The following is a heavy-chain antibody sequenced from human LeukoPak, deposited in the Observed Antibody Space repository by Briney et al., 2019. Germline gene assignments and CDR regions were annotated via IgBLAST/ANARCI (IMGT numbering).Heavy chain of an antibody. Sequence: ASVKVSCKASGYTFTGYYMHWVRQAPGQGLEWMGRINPNSGGTNYAQKFQGRVTMTRDTSISTAYMELSRLRFDDTAVYYCAKEYTVTTIDYWGQGTLVTVSS. CDR1: GYTFTGYY. CDR2: INPNSGGT. V-gene: IGHV1-2*06. J-gene: IGHJ4*02. D-gene: IGHD4-17*01. CDR3: AKEYTVTTIDY.